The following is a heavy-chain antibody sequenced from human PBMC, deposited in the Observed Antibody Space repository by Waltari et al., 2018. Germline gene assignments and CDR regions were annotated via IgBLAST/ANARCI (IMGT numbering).Heavy chain of an antibody. Sequence: QLVESGGDLVQHGGSLRLSCEASGFIFNNYEMNWLRQAPWKELELISYITRGAYSRYYADSVKGRFTISRDNANKSLYLQINSLRPEDTAVYCCAREWAIFGVVSRDGLDVWGQGTSVTV. CDR2: ITRGAYSR. D-gene: IGHD3-3*01. CDR3: AREWAIFGVVSRDGLDV. V-gene: IGHV3-48*03. J-gene: IGHJ6*02. CDR1: GFIFNNYE.